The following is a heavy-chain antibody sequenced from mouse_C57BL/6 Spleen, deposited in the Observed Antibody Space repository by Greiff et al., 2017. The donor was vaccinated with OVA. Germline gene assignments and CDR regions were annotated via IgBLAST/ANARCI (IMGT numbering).Heavy chain of an antibody. CDR1: GYSITSGYY. V-gene: IGHV3-6*01. Sequence: EVQLQESGPGLVKPSQSLSLTCSVPGYSITSGYYWNWIRQFPGNKLEWMGYISYDGSNNYNPSLKNRISITRDTSKNQFFLKLNSVTTEDTATYYCARDGYYYGSHYAMDYWGQGTSVTVSS. J-gene: IGHJ4*01. D-gene: IGHD1-1*01. CDR2: ISYDGSN. CDR3: ARDGYYYGSHYAMDY.